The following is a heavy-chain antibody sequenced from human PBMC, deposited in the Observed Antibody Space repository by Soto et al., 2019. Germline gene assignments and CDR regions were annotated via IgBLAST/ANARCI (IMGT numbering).Heavy chain of an antibody. V-gene: IGHV1-8*01. CDR1: GYTFTEYD. Sequence: QVQLMQSGAEVRKPGASVKVSFKASGYTFTEYDINWVRQATGQGLEWLGWMTPKSGYTGYAQKFQGRVTLTRDTSRGTAYMEMSSLTSEDTAVYYCTRNLYNTGDFDHWGQGTLVTVSS. D-gene: IGHD1-20*01. J-gene: IGHJ4*02. CDR3: TRNLYNTGDFDH. CDR2: MTPKSGYT.